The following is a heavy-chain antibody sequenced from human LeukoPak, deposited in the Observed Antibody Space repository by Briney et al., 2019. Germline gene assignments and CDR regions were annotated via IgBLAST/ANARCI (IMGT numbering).Heavy chain of an antibody. CDR3: TRGRNSAFDY. CDR2: TYYGSKWSN. D-gene: IGHD1-14*01. CDR1: GDSVSSNGVA. J-gene: IGHJ4*02. V-gene: IGHV6-1*01. Sequence: SQTLSLTCVFSGDSVSSNGVAWNWVRQSPSRGLEWLGRTYYGSKWSNDYALSVKSRITINPDTSKNQFSLQLNSVTPEDTAVYYCTRGRNSAFDYWGQGTLVTVSS.